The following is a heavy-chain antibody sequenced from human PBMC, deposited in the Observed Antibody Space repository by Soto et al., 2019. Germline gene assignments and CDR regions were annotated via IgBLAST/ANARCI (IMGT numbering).Heavy chain of an antibody. D-gene: IGHD4-17*01. J-gene: IGHJ6*02. CDR1: GFTFDDYA. CDR3: ARGGTVTSSSWWSNYCYFGMDV. V-gene: IGHV3-9*01. Sequence: GGSLRLSCAASGFTFDDYAMHWVRQAPGKGLEWVSGISWNSGSIGYADSVKGRFTISRDNAKNSLYLQMDSLRAEDTAVYYCARGGTVTSSSWWSNYCYFGMDVWGQASTVTVP. CDR2: ISWNSGSI.